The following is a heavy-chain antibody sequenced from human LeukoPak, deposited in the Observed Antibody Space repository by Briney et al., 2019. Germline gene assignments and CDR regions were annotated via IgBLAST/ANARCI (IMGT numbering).Heavy chain of an antibody. CDR3: ARDLKGVYFDY. D-gene: IGHD3-16*01. Sequence: TSETLSLTCAVYGGSFSGYYWSWIRQPPGKGLEWIGEINHSGSTNYNPSLKSRVTMSVDTSKNQFSLSLKSVTAADTALYFCARDLKGVYFDYWGQGILVTVSS. V-gene: IGHV4-34*01. CDR2: INHSGST. J-gene: IGHJ4*02. CDR1: GGSFSGYY.